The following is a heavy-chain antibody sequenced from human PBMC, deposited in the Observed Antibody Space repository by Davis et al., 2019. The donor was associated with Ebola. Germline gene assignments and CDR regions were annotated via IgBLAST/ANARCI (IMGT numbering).Heavy chain of an antibody. J-gene: IGHJ4*02. CDR1: GFTFDDYA. CDR3: ARDLVYGGNAFFDY. D-gene: IGHD4-23*01. Sequence: GGSLRLSCAASGFTFDDYAMHWVRQAPGKGLEWVSGISWNSGSIGYADSVKGRFTISRDNAKNSLYLQMSSLRADDTAMYYCARDLVYGGNAFFDYWGQGTLVSVSS. V-gene: IGHV3-9*01. CDR2: ISWNSGSI.